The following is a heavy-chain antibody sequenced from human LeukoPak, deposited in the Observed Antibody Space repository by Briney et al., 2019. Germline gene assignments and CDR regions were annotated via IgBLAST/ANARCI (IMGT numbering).Heavy chain of an antibody. V-gene: IGHV3-48*01. Sequence: PGGSLRLSCAASGFTFSSYSMNWVRQAPGKGLEWVSYISSSSSTIHYADSVRGRFTISRDNAKNSLFLQMNSLRAEDTAVYYCARGNYDFQIYYYYYYMDVWGKGTTVTVSS. J-gene: IGHJ6*03. CDR2: ISSSSSTI. CDR1: GFTFSSYS. D-gene: IGHD3-3*01. CDR3: ARGNYDFQIYYYYYYMDV.